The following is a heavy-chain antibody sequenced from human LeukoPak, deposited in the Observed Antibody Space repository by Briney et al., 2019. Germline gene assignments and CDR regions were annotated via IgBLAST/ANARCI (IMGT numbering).Heavy chain of an antibody. V-gene: IGHV4-59*01. J-gene: IGHJ4*02. Sequence: SETLSLTCNVSGAPISSYYWSWIRQPPGKGLEWIGYIYYSGSTNYNPSLKSRVTISVDTSKNQFSLKLSSVTAADTAVYYCARGPPTSSWYFDYWGQGTLVTVSS. CDR2: IYYSGST. CDR3: ARGPPTSSWYFDY. CDR1: GAPISSYY. D-gene: IGHD6-13*01.